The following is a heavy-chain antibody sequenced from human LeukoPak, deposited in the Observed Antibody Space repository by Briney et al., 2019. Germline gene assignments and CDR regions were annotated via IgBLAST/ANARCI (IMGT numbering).Heavy chain of an antibody. CDR2: ISWDGGTT. Sequence: GGSLRLSCAASGFAFDDYMMHWVRQVPGKGLEWVSLISWDGGTTNYADSVKGRFTISRDNSKNSLYFLMNDLTAEDTAFYYCARGGYGGVFDYWGQGTLVTVSS. D-gene: IGHD4-23*01. CDR1: GFAFDDYM. J-gene: IGHJ4*02. CDR3: ARGGYGGVFDY. V-gene: IGHV3-43D*04.